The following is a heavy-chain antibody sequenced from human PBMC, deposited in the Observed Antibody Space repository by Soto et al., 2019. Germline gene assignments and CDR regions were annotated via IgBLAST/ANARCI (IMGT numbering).Heavy chain of an antibody. D-gene: IGHD2-2*01. CDR3: ARSGDIVLVPAALEFDY. CDR2: IYYSGST. V-gene: IGHV4-39*01. Sequence: SETLSLTCTVSGGSISSSSYYWGWIRQPPGKGLEWIGSIYYSGSTYYNPSLKSRVTISVDTSKNQFSLKLSSVTAADTAVYYCARSGDIVLVPAALEFDYWGQGTLVTVSS. J-gene: IGHJ4*02. CDR1: GGSISSSSYY.